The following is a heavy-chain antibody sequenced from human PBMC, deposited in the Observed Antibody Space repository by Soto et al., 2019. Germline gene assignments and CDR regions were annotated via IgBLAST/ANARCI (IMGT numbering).Heavy chain of an antibody. D-gene: IGHD2-15*01. CDR1: GGTFSSYA. CDR3: ARDWKYCSGGSCYITSAGYYFDY. CDR2: IIPIFGTA. Sequence: SVKVSCKASGGTFSSYAISWVRQAPGQGLEWMGGIIPIFGTANYAQKFQGRVTITAYKSTSTAYMELSSLRSEDTAVYYCARDWKYCSGGSCYITSAGYYFDYWGQGTLVTVSS. J-gene: IGHJ4*02. V-gene: IGHV1-69*06.